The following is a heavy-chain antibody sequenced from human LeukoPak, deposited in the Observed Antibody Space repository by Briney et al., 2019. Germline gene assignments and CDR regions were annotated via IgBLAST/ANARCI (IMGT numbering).Heavy chain of an antibody. CDR2: IYYSGST. CDR3: ARGDTYYYDSSGSFDY. CDR1: GGSISSGDYY. V-gene: IGHV4-30-4*08. D-gene: IGHD3-22*01. Sequence: SQTLSLTCTVSGGSISSGDYYWSWIRQPPGKGLEWIGYIYYSGSTYYNPSLKSRVTISVDTSKNQSSLKLSSVTAADTAVYYCARGDTYYYDSSGSFDYWGQGTLVTVSS. J-gene: IGHJ4*02.